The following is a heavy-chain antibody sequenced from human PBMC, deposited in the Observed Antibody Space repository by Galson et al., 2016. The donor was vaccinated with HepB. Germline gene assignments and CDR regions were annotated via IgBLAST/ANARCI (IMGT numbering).Heavy chain of an antibody. CDR3: ARHVELAQAFDI. Sequence: LSLTCAVSGGSISSSNWGSWWSWVRQPPGKGLQWLGEIYHSGTTNYNPSLKSRVIISVDKSKNQFSLKLSSVTAADSAVYYCARHVELAQAFDIWGQGAMVTVSS. CDR1: GGSISSSNW. D-gene: IGHD2-8*02. CDR2: IYHSGTT. J-gene: IGHJ3*02. V-gene: IGHV4-4*02.